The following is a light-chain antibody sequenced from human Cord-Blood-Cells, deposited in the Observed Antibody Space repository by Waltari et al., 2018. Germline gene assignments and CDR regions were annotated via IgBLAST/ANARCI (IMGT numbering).Light chain of an antibody. J-gene: IGKJ2*01. Sequence: DIVMTQSPDSLAVSLGERDTINCKSSQSVLYSSNNKNYLAWYQQKPGQPPKLLIYCASTRESGVPDRFSGSGSGTDFTLTISSLQAEDVAVYYCQKYYSTPYTFGQGTKLEIK. CDR1: QSVLYSSNNKNY. CDR3: QKYYSTPYT. V-gene: IGKV4-1*01. CDR2: CAS.